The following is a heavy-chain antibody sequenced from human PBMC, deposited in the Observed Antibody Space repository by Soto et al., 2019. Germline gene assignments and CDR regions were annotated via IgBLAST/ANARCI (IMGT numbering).Heavy chain of an antibody. D-gene: IGHD3-3*01. Sequence: GGSLSLSCAASGFPFSSYSMHWVRQAPGKGLEWVAVISYDGSNKYYADSVKGRFTISRDNSKNTPYLQMNSLRAEDTAVYYCARDPTDYDFWSGYYFPSEFDPWGQGTLVTVSS. V-gene: IGHV3-30-3*01. J-gene: IGHJ5*02. CDR1: GFPFSSYS. CDR3: ARDPTDYDFWSGYYFPSEFDP. CDR2: ISYDGSNK.